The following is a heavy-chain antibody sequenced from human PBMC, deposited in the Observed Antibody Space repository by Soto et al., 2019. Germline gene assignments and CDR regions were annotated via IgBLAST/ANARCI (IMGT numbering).Heavy chain of an antibody. CDR1: GFIFGDYA. D-gene: IGHD1-20*01. Sequence: QFFESGGDLVQPGGSLRVHCVASGFIFGDYAMSWVRQTPGKGLEWVSSVGGGGTDTYYAASVKGRFTISRDNSKSMLYLQMNNLRAEDTAVYYCAKDAVPYNGKWDWFDTWGQGTLVIVSS. CDR2: VGGGGTDT. J-gene: IGHJ5*02. CDR3: AKDAVPYNGKWDWFDT. V-gene: IGHV3-23*01.